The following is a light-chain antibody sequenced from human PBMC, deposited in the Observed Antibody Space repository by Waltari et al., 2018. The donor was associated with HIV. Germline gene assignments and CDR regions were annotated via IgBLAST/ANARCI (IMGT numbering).Light chain of an antibody. CDR2: GAS. CDR3: QHYNNWT. J-gene: IGKJ1*01. Sequence: EIVMTQSPATLSVSPGERATLSCRASQSVSSNLAWYQQKPGQAPRLLIYGASTRATGIPARFSGSGSGTEFTLTISSLQSEDFAAYYCQHYNNWTFGQGTKVEIK. CDR1: QSVSSN. V-gene: IGKV3-15*01.